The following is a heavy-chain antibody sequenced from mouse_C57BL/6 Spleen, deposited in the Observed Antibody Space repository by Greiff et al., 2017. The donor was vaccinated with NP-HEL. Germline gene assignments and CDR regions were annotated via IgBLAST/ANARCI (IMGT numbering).Heavy chain of an antibody. V-gene: IGHV3-6*01. CDR1: GYSITSGYY. CDR3: ARGGLFAWFAY. D-gene: IGHD3-3*01. Sequence: ESGPGLVKPSQSLSLTCSVTGYSITSGYYWNWIRQFPGNKLEWMGYISYDGSNNYNPSLKNRISITRDTSKNQFFLKLNSVTTEDTATYYGARGGLFAWFAYWGQGTLVTVSA. CDR2: ISYDGSN. J-gene: IGHJ3*01.